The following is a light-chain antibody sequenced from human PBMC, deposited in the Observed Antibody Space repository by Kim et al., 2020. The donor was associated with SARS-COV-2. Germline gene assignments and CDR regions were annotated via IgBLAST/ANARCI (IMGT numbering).Light chain of an antibody. CDR3: SSYTSSSTV. CDR2: DVS. J-gene: IGLJ3*02. Sequence: LTQPASVSGSPGQSITISCTGTSSDVGGYNYVSWYQQHPGKAPKLMIYDVSKRPSGVSNRFSGSKSGNTASLTISGLQAEDEADYYCSSYTSSSTVFGGGTQLTVL. CDR1: SSDVGGYNY. V-gene: IGLV2-14*01.